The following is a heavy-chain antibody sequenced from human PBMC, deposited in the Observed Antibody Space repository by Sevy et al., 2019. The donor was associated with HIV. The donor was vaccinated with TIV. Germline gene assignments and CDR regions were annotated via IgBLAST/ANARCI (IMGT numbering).Heavy chain of an antibody. CDR2: IYASGST. V-gene: IGHV4-61*02. CDR1: GGSISSETYD. D-gene: IGHD5-12*01. Sequence: LRLSCSVSGGSISSETYDWNWIRQPAGKGLEWIGRIYASGSTNYNPSLKSRVTISVDTSKTHFSLELNSVTAADTAVYYCARGAPPVDWLQFSRAFDYWGQGSLVTVSS. CDR3: ARGAPPVDWLQFSRAFDY. J-gene: IGHJ4*02.